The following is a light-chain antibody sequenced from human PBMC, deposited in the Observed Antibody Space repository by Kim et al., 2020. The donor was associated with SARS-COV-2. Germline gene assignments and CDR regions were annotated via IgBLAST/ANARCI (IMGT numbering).Light chain of an antibody. CDR2: GAS. CDR1: QTISTS. CDR3: QQYHDWPRT. Sequence: VPAGERAPLSCPASQTISTSLAWYQQKPGQAPRLLIYGASTRATGIPARFSGSGSGTEFTLTITSLQSEVFAVYYCQQYHDWPRTFGQGTKVDIK. J-gene: IGKJ1*01. V-gene: IGKV3-15*01.